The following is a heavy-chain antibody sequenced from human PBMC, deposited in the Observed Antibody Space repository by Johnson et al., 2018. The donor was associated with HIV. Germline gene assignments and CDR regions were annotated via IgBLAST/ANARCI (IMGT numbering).Heavy chain of an antibody. CDR1: GFTFSSYD. CDR3: ARDVGIAENLDAFDI. J-gene: IGHJ3*02. CDR2: IGSAGDT. D-gene: IGHD6-13*01. Sequence: VQLVESGGGLVQPGGSLRLSCAASGFTFSSYDMHWVRQATGKGLEWVSTIGSAGDTYYPGSVKGRFTISRENAKCSLYLQMNSLRAEDTAVYYCARDVGIAENLDAFDIWGQGTMVTVSS. V-gene: IGHV3-13*01.